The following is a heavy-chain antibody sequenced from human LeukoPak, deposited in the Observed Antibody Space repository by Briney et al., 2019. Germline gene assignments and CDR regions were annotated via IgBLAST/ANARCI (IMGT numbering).Heavy chain of an antibody. D-gene: IGHD3-22*01. J-gene: IGHJ4*02. Sequence: RGESLKISCKGSGYIFTSYWIGWVRQMPGKGLEWMGIIYPGDSDTRYSPSFQGQVTISADKYISTAYLQWSSLKPSDTAMFYCARQPDGSGSLLYWGQGTLVSVSS. CDR1: GYIFTSYW. CDR2: IYPGDSDT. CDR3: ARQPDGSGSLLY. V-gene: IGHV5-51*01.